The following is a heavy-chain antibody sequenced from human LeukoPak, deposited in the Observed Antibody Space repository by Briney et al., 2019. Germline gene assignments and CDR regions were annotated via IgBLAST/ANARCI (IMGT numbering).Heavy chain of an antibody. CDR3: ARVKGYGDYLDY. Sequence: TSETLSLTCTVSGGSISSSSYYWGWIRQPPGKGLEWIGSIYYSGSTYYNPSLKSRVTISVDTSKNQFSLKLSSVTAADTAVYYCARVKGYGDYLDYWGQGTLVTVSS. D-gene: IGHD4-17*01. CDR2: IYYSGST. V-gene: IGHV4-39*07. CDR1: GGSISSSSYY. J-gene: IGHJ4*02.